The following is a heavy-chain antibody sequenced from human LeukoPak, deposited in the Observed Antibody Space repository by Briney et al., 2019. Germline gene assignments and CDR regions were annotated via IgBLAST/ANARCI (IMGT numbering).Heavy chain of an antibody. CDR2: IWYDGSNK. V-gene: IGHV3-33*01. D-gene: IGHD7-27*01. J-gene: IGHJ4*02. CDR1: GFHFSTYG. CDR3: ARDRSWGSQCYFDY. Sequence: GGSLRLSCAASGFHFSTYGMHWVRQAPGKGLEWVGVIWYDGSNKIYAESVKGRFTISRDNSKNTLYLQMDSLRAEDTAVYYCARDRSWGSQCYFDYWGQGTLVTVSS.